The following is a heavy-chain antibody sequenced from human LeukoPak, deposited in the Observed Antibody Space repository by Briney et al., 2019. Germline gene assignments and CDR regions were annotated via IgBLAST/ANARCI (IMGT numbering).Heavy chain of an antibody. V-gene: IGHV4-38-2*02. CDR1: GYSISSGYY. Sequence: SETLSLTCTVSGYSISSGYYWSWIRQPPGKGLEWIGYIYYSGSTNYNPSLKSRVTISVDTSKNQFSLKLSSVTAADTAVYYCARTDELGFGEFLFDYWGQGTLVTVSS. CDR2: IYYSGST. CDR3: ARTDELGFGEFLFDY. J-gene: IGHJ4*02. D-gene: IGHD3-10*01.